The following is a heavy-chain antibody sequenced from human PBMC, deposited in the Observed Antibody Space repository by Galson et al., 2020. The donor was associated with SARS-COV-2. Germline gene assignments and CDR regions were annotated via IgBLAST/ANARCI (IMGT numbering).Heavy chain of an antibody. V-gene: IGHV3-33*01. CDR2: IWYDGSNK. CDR3: ARRLLWDYFDY. D-gene: IGHD3-10*01. CDR1: GFTFSSYG. J-gene: IGHJ4*02. Sequence: GESLKISCAASGFTFSSYGMHWVRQAPGKGLEWVAVIWYDGSNKYYADSVKGRFTISRDNSKNTLYLQMNSLRAEDTAVYYCARRLLWDYFDYWGQGTLVTVSS.